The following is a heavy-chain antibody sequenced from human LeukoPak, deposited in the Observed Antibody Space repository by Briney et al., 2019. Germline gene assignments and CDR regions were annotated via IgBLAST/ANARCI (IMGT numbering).Heavy chain of an antibody. CDR3: ARDYRSYYDSSGYYY. CDR1: GGTFSSYA. Sequence: GSSVKVSCKASGGTFSSYAISWVRQAPGQGLEWMGRIIPILGIANYAQKFQGRVTITADKSTSTAYMELSSLRSEDTAVYYCARDYRSYYDSSGYYYWGQGTLVTVSS. CDR2: IIPILGIA. J-gene: IGHJ4*02. V-gene: IGHV1-69*04. D-gene: IGHD3-22*01.